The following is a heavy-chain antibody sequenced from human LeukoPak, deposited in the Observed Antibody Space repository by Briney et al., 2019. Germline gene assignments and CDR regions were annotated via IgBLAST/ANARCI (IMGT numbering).Heavy chain of an antibody. CDR2: ISTDSGNT. CDR1: GYIFTTNG. J-gene: IGHJ3*02. D-gene: IGHD5-24*01. V-gene: IGHV1-18*04. Sequence: ASVKVSCKASGYIFTTNGISWVRQAPGRGLEWMGWISTDSGNTRYAQKFQGRVIMTTDTSTRTAYMELRSLRYDDTAIYFCARDRDHAFDIWGQGTRITVFS. CDR3: ARDRDHAFDI.